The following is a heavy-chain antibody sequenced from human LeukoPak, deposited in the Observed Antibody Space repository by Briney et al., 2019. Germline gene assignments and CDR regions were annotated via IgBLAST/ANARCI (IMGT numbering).Heavy chain of an antibody. D-gene: IGHD5-12*01. Sequence: GGSLRLSCSASGFAFSSYAMGWVRQAPVRGLEWVASITGSADIITYADSLRGRFTISRDNSQNTLYLQMNSLRDEDTALYYCGKYLQPSGYPYALDTWGQGAMVTVSS. J-gene: IGHJ3*02. CDR1: GFAFSSYA. CDR2: ITGSADII. V-gene: IGHV3-23*01. CDR3: GKYLQPSGYPYALDT.